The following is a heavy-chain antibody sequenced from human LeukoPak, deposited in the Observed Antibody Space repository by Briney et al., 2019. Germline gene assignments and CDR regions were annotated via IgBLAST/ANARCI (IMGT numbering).Heavy chain of an antibody. CDR1: GYTFTSYD. D-gene: IGHD3-22*01. Sequence: ASVKVSCKASGYTFTSYDINWERQATGQGLEWMGWMNPNSGNTGYAQKFQGRVTMTRNTSISTAYMELSRLRSDDTAVYYCARGYGGDSSGPSGYWGQGTLVTVSS. CDR3: ARGYGGDSSGPSGY. CDR2: MNPNSGNT. J-gene: IGHJ4*02. V-gene: IGHV1-8*01.